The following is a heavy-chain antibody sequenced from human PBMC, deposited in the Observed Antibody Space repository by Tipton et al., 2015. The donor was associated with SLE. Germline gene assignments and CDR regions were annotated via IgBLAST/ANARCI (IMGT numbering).Heavy chain of an antibody. CDR2: IWYDGSKK. CDR3: ARDGLYSSSVGGEGGMDV. J-gene: IGHJ6*02. D-gene: IGHD6-13*01. CDR1: GLTFSSYG. Sequence: SGLTFSSYGMHWVRQAPGNGLEWVAVIWYDGSKKYYVDSVKGRLTISRDNAKNSLYLQMNSLRAEDTAVYYCARDGLYSSSVGGEGGMDVWGQGTMVTVSS. V-gene: IGHV3-33*01.